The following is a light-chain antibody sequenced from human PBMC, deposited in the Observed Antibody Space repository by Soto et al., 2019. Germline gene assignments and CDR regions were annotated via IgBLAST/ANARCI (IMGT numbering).Light chain of an antibody. Sequence: QSVLTQPASVSGSPGQSIAISCSGSSSDLGIYNYVSWYQQHPGKVPKLIIFEVTNRPSGVSNRFSGSKSGNTASLTISGLQAEDEADYYCDSYTSSRAYVFGIGTKVTVL. V-gene: IGLV2-14*01. J-gene: IGLJ1*01. CDR1: SSDLGIYNY. CDR3: DSYTSSRAYV. CDR2: EVT.